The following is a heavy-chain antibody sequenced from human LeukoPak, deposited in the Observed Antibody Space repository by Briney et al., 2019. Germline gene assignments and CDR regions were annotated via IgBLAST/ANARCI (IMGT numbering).Heavy chain of an antibody. CDR2: IIPIFGTA. CDR3: ARDCSSTSCWPAGEGFDI. Sequence: ASVKVSCKASGGTFSSYAISWVRQAPGQGLEWMGGIIPIFGTANYAQKFQGRVTITTDESTSTAYMELSSLRSEDTAVYYCARDCSSTSCWPAGEGFDIWGQGTMVTVSS. J-gene: IGHJ3*02. CDR1: GGTFSSYA. D-gene: IGHD2-2*01. V-gene: IGHV1-69*05.